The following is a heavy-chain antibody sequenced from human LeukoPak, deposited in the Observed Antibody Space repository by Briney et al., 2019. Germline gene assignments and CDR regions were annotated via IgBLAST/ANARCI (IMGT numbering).Heavy chain of an antibody. CDR1: GFTFDDYT. J-gene: IGHJ1*01. CDR3: AAEAKQYFHH. Sequence: PGGSLRLSCAASGFTFDDYTMHRVRQVPGKGLDWVSLITRDGGYRYYADSVKGRFTISRDNSKNSLYLHMDNLRTEDTALYYCAAEAKQYFHHWGQGTLVTVSS. V-gene: IGHV3-43*01. CDR2: ITRDGGYR.